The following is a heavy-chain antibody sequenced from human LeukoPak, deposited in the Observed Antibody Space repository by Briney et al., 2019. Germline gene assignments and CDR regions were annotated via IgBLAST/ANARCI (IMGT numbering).Heavy chain of an antibody. Sequence: PAGTLSLTCTVSGGSISSSNGWSWVRQRPGKGLEWIWEVYHSGATNYSPSLRSRVTISADRSTNPFSLRLNSVTAADTAVFYCARGEGYGSGTVHFDYWGRGILVTVSS. CDR1: GGSISSSNG. J-gene: IGHJ4*02. CDR3: ARGEGYGSGTVHFDY. CDR2: VYHSGAT. D-gene: IGHD3-10*01. V-gene: IGHV4-4*02.